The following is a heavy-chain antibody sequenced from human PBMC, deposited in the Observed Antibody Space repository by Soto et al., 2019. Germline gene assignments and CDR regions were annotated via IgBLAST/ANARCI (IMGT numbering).Heavy chain of an antibody. CDR2: IYYSGST. Sequence: SETLSLTCTVSGGSISSYYWSWIRQPPGKGLEWIGYIYYSGSTNYNPSRKSRVTISVDTSKNQFSLKLSSVTAADTAVYYCARLGGYCSSTSCYVFDYWGQGTLVTVSS. J-gene: IGHJ4*02. D-gene: IGHD2-2*01. V-gene: IGHV4-59*08. CDR1: GGSISSYY. CDR3: ARLGGYCSSTSCYVFDY.